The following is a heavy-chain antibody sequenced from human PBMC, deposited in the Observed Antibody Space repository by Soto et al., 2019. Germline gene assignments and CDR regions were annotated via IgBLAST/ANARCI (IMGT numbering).Heavy chain of an antibody. CDR1: GGSISGYY. CDR2: ISYSGST. CDR3: ASLNFDILTGYYAFHL. Sequence: PSETLSLTCTVSGGSISGYYWSWIRQSPEKGLEYIGYISYSGSTNYNPSLKSRVTTSLDTSKNQFSLKLSSVTAADTAIYYCASLNFDILTGYYAFHLWGHGTMVTVSS. J-gene: IGHJ3*01. D-gene: IGHD3-9*01. V-gene: IGHV4-59*08.